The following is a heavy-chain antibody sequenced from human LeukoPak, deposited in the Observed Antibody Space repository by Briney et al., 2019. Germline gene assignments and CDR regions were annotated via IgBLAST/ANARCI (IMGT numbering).Heavy chain of an antibody. D-gene: IGHD5-24*01. CDR3: ARDKDVETYAFDI. J-gene: IGHJ3*02. V-gene: IGHV3-33*01. CDR1: GFAFSSHG. Sequence: GGSLRLSCAASGFAFSSHGMHWVRQAPGKGLEWVAVIWYDGSNKYYADSVKGRFTISRDNSKNTLYLQMNSLRAEDTAVYYCARDKDVETYAFDIWGQGTMVTVSS. CDR2: IWYDGSNK.